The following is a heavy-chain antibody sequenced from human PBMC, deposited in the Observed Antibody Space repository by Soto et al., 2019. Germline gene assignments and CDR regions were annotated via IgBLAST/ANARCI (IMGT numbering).Heavy chain of an antibody. J-gene: IGHJ4*02. CDR3: AKDIYSSSEQIDY. D-gene: IGHD6-6*01. Sequence: ESGGGLVQPGRSLRLSCAASGFTFDDYAMHWVRQAPGKGLEWVSGISWNSGSIGYADSVKGRFTISRDNAKNSLYLQMNSLRAEDTALYYCAKDIYSSSEQIDYWGQGTLVTVSS. CDR2: ISWNSGSI. CDR1: GFTFDDYA. V-gene: IGHV3-9*01.